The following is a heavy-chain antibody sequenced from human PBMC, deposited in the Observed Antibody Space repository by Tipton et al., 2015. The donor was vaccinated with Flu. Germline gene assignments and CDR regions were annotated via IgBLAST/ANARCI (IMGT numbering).Heavy chain of an antibody. Sequence: SLRLSCAASGSTLSNYWMNWVRQAPGKGLEWVANINQNGSKIYYVDSVEGRFTISRDNAKNSLYLQMNSLRAEDTGIYFCVRAIGTSGSSWGQGTLVTVSS. D-gene: IGHD3-10*01. V-gene: IGHV3-7*01. CDR2: INQNGSKI. J-gene: IGHJ5*02. CDR3: VRAIGTSGSS. CDR1: GSTLSNYW.